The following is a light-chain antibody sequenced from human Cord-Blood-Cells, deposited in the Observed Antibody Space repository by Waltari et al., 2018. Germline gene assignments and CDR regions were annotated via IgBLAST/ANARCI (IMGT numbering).Light chain of an antibody. CDR3: QQSYSTPYT. V-gene: IGKV1-39*01. J-gene: IGKJ2*01. Sequence: DIQMTQSPSSLSASVGDRGTITCRASQSISSYLNWYQQKPGKAPKLPIYAASSLQSGVPSRFSGSGSGTDFTLTISSLQPEDIATYYCQQSYSTPYTFGQGTKLEIK. CDR1: QSISSY. CDR2: AAS.